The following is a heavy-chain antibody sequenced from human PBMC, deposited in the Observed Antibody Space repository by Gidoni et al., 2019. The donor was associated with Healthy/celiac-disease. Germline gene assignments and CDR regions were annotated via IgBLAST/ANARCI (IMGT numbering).Heavy chain of an antibody. CDR3: ARGQTYYDYVWGTKDLYCFDY. CDR1: GGAFSGYY. D-gene: IGHD3-16*01. V-gene: IGHV4-34*01. CDR2: INHSGST. J-gene: IGHJ4*02. Sequence: QVQLQQWGAGLLKPSETLSLTGAVYGGAFSGYYWSRIRQPPGKGLEWIGEINHSGSTNYNPSLKRRVTISVDTSTNQFSLKLSSVTAADTAVYYCARGQTYYDYVWGTKDLYCFDYWGQGTLVTVSS.